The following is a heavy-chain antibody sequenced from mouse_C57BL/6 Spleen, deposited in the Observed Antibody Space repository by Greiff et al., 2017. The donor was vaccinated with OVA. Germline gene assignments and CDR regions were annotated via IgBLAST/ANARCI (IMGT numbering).Heavy chain of an antibody. CDR3: ARNDGYYDWYFDV. CDR2: IWSGGST. V-gene: IGHV2-2*01. D-gene: IGHD2-3*01. CDR1: GFSLTSYG. J-gene: IGHJ1*03. Sequence: VKLEESGPGLVQPSQSLSITCTVSGFSLTSYGVHWVRQSPGKGLEWLGVIWSGGSTDYNAAFISRLSISKDNSKSQVFFKMNSLQADDTAIYYCARNDGYYDWYFDVWGTGTTVTVSS.